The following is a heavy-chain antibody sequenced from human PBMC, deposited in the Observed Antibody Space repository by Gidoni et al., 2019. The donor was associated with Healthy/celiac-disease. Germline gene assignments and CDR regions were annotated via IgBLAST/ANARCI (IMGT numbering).Heavy chain of an antibody. V-gene: IGHV3-30*18. D-gene: IGHD6-13*01. CDR2: ISYDGSNK. J-gene: IGHJ2*01. Sequence: QVQLVESGGGVVQPGRSLRLSCADSGFTFSSYGMDWVRQAPGKGLEWVAVISYDGSNKYYADSVKGRFTISRDNSKNTLYLQMNSLRAEDTAVYYCAKAALAAGGYFDLWGRGTLVTVSS. CDR3: AKAALAAGGYFDL. CDR1: GFTFSSYG.